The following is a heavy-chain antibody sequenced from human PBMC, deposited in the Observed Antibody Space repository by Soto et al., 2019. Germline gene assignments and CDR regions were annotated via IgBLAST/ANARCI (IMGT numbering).Heavy chain of an antibody. V-gene: IGHV4-59*01. CDR2: IFYGGST. J-gene: IGHJ4*02. CDR3: ARSGNSNGLVFDY. D-gene: IGHD5-18*01. Sequence: KASKTLSLTCTVSGGSISGYYWSWIRQPPGKGPEWIGYIFYGGSTNHNPSLNGRVTMSVDTSKNYFSLRLSSVTAADTAVYYCARSGNSNGLVFDYWGQGTVVTVSS. CDR1: GGSISGYY.